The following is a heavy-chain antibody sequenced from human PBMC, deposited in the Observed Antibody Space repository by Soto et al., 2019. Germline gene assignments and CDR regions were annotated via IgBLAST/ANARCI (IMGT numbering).Heavy chain of an antibody. D-gene: IGHD1-20*01. CDR1: DGSISVSYYY. Sequence: PSETLSVTCAFSDGSISVSYYYWGWLRQSPGRGPEWIGSVFYTGFTSYNPSLESRVSVSVDTSKNQFSLKVSAVTAADTAVYYCASSQKGYNWNYFDHWGQGALVTVSS. J-gene: IGHJ4*02. CDR3: ASSQKGYNWNYFDH. CDR2: VFYTGFT. V-gene: IGHV4-39*01.